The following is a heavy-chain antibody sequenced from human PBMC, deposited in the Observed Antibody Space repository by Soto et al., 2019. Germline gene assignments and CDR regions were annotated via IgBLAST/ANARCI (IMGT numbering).Heavy chain of an antibody. Sequence: SETLSLTCTVSGGSISSGGYYWTWIRQHPGKGLEWIGYIYYSGSTYYNPSLKSRVTKSVDTSKNQFSLKLSSVTAADTAVYYCARCIAAAGPIDYWGQGTLVTVSS. CDR3: ARCIAAAGPIDY. V-gene: IGHV4-31*03. J-gene: IGHJ4*02. CDR2: IYYSGST. CDR1: GGSISSGGYY. D-gene: IGHD6-13*01.